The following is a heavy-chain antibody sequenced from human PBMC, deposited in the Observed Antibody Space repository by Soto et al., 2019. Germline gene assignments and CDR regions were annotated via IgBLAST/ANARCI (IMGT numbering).Heavy chain of an antibody. V-gene: IGHV4-30-4*01. CDR2: IYYSGST. D-gene: IGHD3-22*01. CDR1: GDSISSGDYY. CDR3: ARGYTYYYDSSGYYSDY. Sequence: QVQLQESGPGLVKPSQTRSLTCTVSGDSISSGDYYWRWIRHPPWKVLEWIGYIYYSGSTYYNPSLKSRVIISVDTSKNKCSLKLSSVTSAVTAVYYCARGYTYYYDSSGYYSDYWGQGTLGTVSS. J-gene: IGHJ4*02.